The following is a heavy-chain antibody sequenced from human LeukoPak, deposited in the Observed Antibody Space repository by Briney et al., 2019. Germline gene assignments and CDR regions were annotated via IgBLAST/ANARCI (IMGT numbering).Heavy chain of an antibody. Sequence: SQTLSLTCTVSGGSISSGDYYWSWIRQPPGKGPEWIGYIYYSGSTYYNPSLKSRVTISVDTSKNQFSLKLSSVTAADTAVYYCASQTLGYWYFDLWGRGTLVTVSS. J-gene: IGHJ2*01. CDR2: IYYSGST. CDR3: ASQTLGYWYFDL. V-gene: IGHV4-30-4*01. D-gene: IGHD3-10*01. CDR1: GGSISSGDYY.